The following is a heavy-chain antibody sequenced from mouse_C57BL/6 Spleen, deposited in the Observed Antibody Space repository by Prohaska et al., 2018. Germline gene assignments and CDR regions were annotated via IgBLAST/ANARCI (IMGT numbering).Heavy chain of an antibody. CDR2: IDPENGET. V-gene: IGHV14-2*01. CDR1: GFNIKDYY. J-gene: IGHJ4*01. CDR3: GRVPLHGYVGDYAMDY. D-gene: IGHD2-2*01. Sequence: GAELVKPGASVKLSCTASGFNIKDYYIHWVNQSTEQGLECIGRIDPENGETKYAPKFQGKATITADTSSNTAYLQLSSLTSEDTAVYYCGRVPLHGYVGDYAMDYWGQGTSVTVSS.